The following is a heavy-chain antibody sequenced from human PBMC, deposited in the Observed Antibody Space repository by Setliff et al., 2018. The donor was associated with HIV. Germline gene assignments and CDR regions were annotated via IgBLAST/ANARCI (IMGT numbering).Heavy chain of an antibody. CDR2: ISPDESER. J-gene: IGHJ1*01. V-gene: IGHV3-7*01. Sequence: ASVKVSCRASGFTFGDHAMSWLRLAPGKGLEWVANISPDESERYSVDSVRGRFTVSRGNAKSSLYLQMSGLKIEDMAVYYCAKDGSGWSQHWGQGTRVTVSS. CDR1: GFTFGDHA. CDR3: AKDGSGWSQH. D-gene: IGHD6-19*01.